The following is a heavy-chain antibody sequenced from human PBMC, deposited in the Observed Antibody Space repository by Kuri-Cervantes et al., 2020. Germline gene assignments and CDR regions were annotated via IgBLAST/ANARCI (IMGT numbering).Heavy chain of an antibody. CDR1: GYTFTSYY. V-gene: IGHV1-8*02. J-gene: IGHJ4*02. D-gene: IGHD2-2*01. CDR2: MNPNSGNT. Sequence: ASVKVSCKASGYTFTSYYMHWVRQATGQGLEWMGWMNPNSGNTGYAQKFQGRVTMTRNTSISTAYMELSSLRSEDTAVYYCARGQGIVVVPAAQDYWGRGTLVTVSS. CDR3: ARGQGIVVVPAAQDY.